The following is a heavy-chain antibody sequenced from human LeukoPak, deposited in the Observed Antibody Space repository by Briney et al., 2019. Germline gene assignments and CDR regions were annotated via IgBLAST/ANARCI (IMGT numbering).Heavy chain of an antibody. J-gene: IGHJ4*02. Sequence: XAPGXXXXGVGIINPSGRSTTYAQKFQGRVTITSDTSTSTVYMELSSLRSEDTAVYYCARAPPTTVTPHPLDYWGQGTLVTVSS. CDR3: ARAPPTTVTPHPLDY. CDR2: INPSGRST. V-gene: IGHV1-46*01. D-gene: IGHD4-17*01.